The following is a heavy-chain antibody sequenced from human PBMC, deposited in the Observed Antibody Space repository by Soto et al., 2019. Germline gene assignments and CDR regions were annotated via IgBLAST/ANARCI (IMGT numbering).Heavy chain of an antibody. CDR1: GGSISSYY. CDR3: ARDPSMPEDYYYGMDV. CDR2: IYYSGST. Sequence: PSETLSLTCTVSGGSISSYYWSWIRQPPGKGLEWIGYIYYSGSTNYNPSLKSRVTISVDTSKNQSSLKLSSVTAADTAVYYCARDPSMPEDYYYGMDVWGQGTTVTVSS. V-gene: IGHV4-59*01. D-gene: IGHD2-2*01. J-gene: IGHJ6*02.